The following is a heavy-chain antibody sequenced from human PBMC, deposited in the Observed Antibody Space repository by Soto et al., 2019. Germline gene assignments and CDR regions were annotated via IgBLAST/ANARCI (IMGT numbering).Heavy chain of an antibody. D-gene: IGHD5-12*01. CDR1: GFTVSSNY. CDR3: ATRWLQHKGLDY. CDR2: IYSGGST. J-gene: IGHJ4*02. V-gene: IGHV3-53*01. Sequence: GGSLRLSCAASGFTVSSNYMSWVRQAPGKGLEWVSVIYSGGSTYYADSVKGRFTISRDNSKNTLYLQMNSLRAEDTAVYYCATRWLQHKGLDYWGQGTLVTVSS.